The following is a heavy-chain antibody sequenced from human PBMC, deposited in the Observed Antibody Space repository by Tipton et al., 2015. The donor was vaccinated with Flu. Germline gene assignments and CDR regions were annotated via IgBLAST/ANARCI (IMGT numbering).Heavy chain of an antibody. CDR2: IWNDGSTK. Sequence: SLRLSCEASGFPFRTNGMHWVRQAPGKGLEWVGGIWNDGSTKYYAGSVKGRFTIAKDASRNTLYLQMSSLRVEDTAMYYCAREFPYDSGAVASWGPGPLVIVSS. CDR3: AREFPYDSGAVAS. V-gene: IGHV3-33*01. CDR1: GFPFRTNG. J-gene: IGHJ4*02. D-gene: IGHD3-22*01.